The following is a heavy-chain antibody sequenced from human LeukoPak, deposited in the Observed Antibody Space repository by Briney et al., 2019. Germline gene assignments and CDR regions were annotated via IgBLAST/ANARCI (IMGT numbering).Heavy chain of an antibody. V-gene: IGHV4-61*05. CDR1: GGSISSSSYY. Sequence: SETLSLTCTVSGGSISSSSYYWGWIRQPPGKGLEWIGYIYYSGSTNYNPSLKSRVTISVDTSKNQFSLKLSSVTAADTAVYYCARQIASGSYVAFDIWGQGTMVTVSS. D-gene: IGHD3-10*01. CDR2: IYYSGST. CDR3: ARQIASGSYVAFDI. J-gene: IGHJ3*02.